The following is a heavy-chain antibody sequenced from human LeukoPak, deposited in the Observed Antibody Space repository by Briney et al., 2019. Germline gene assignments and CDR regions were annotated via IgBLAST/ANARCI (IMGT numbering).Heavy chain of an antibody. D-gene: IGHD6-13*01. CDR2: ITFSSSHI. J-gene: IGHJ4*02. V-gene: IGHV3-21*01. CDR1: GFTFSGYV. CDR3: ARGRGIAAPYYFDY. Sequence: GGSLRLSCAASGFTFSGYVMTWVRQAPGKGLECVSSITFSSSHIYYADSVKGRFTISRDNTKDSLYLQMNSLRAEDTAIYYCARGRGIAAPYYFDYWGQGTLVTVSS.